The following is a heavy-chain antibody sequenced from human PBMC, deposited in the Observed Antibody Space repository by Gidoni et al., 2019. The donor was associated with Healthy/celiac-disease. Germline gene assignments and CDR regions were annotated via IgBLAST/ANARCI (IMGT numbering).Heavy chain of an antibody. D-gene: IGHD1-7*01. Sequence: EVQLVESGGGLVQPGRSLRLSCAASGFTFDDYAMHWVRQAPGKGLEWVSGISWNSGSIGYADSVKGRFTISRDNAKNSLYLQMNSLRAEDTALYYCAKERRTGTPYYYYYYGMDVWGQGTTVTVSS. CDR3: AKERRTGTPYYYYYYGMDV. CDR1: GFTFDDYA. CDR2: ISWNSGSI. J-gene: IGHJ6*02. V-gene: IGHV3-9*01.